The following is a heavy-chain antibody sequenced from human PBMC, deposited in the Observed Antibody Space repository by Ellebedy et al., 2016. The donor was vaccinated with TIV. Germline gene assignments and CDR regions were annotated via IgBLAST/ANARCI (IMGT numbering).Heavy chain of an antibody. CDR3: ARVVWQQPVSYALDI. CDR2: ISYSGSP. D-gene: IGHD6-13*01. Sequence: MPGGSLRLSCAASGFTFSSYSMNWIRQPPGKGLEWIGYISYSGSPNYNPSLKSRVTISVDTSKNQFSLKLSSVTAADTAVYYCARVVWQQPVSYALDIWGQGTMVTVSS. CDR1: GFTFSSYS. V-gene: IGHV4-59*01. J-gene: IGHJ3*02.